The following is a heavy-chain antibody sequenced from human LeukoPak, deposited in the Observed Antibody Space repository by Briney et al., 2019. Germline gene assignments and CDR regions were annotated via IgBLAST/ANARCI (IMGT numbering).Heavy chain of an antibody. CDR3: ASDGAYAMAV. V-gene: IGHV3-74*01. CDR2: INNDATRT. J-gene: IGHJ6*02. CDR1: GSAFSRSW. D-gene: IGHD1-26*01. Sequence: PGGSLRLSCAASGSAFSRSWIHWVRQAPGKGLVWVSHINNDATRTTYADSVRGRFTISRDNAKNTVSLQMRSLRAEDTAVYYCASDGAYAMAVWGQGTTVTASS.